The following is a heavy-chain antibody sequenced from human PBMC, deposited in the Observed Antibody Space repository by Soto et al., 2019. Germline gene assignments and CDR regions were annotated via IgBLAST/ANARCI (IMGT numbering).Heavy chain of an antibody. D-gene: IGHD3-22*01. V-gene: IGHV3-30*18. Sequence: PGGSLRLSCAASGFTFSSYGMHWVRQAPGKGLEWVAVISYDGSNKYYADSVKGRFTISRDNSKNTLYLQMNSLRAEDTAVYYCAKEDYYDSSGYYANWFDPWGQGTLVTVSS. J-gene: IGHJ5*02. CDR2: ISYDGSNK. CDR3: AKEDYYDSSGYYANWFDP. CDR1: GFTFSSYG.